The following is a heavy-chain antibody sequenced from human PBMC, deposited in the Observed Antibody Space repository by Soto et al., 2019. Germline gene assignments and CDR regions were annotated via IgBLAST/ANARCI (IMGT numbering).Heavy chain of an antibody. V-gene: IGHV3-7*01. CDR2: IKQDGREK. CDR1: GFTFGSYW. CDR3: ARGRAIFEVVILDY. J-gene: IGHJ4*02. Sequence: GGSLILSCVASGFTFGSYWMTWVRQAPGKGLEWAANIKQDGREKYSVDSVKGRFTISRDNAKNSLYLQMNSLRAEDTAVYYCARGRAIFEVVILDYWGPGTLVTVSS. D-gene: IGHD3-3*01.